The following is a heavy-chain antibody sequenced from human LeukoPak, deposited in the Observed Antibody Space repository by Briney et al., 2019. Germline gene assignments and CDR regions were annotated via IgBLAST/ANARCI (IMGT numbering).Heavy chain of an antibody. CDR3: ARGIAARYFDY. V-gene: IGHV4-39*07. CDR1: GGSISSSSYY. D-gene: IGHD6-6*01. CDR2: IYYSGST. Sequence: SETLSLTCTVSGGSISSSSYYWGWIRQPPGKGLEWIGGIYYSGSTYYNPSLKSRVTISVDTSKNQLSLKLSSVTAADTAVYYCARGIAARYFDYWGQGTLVTVSS. J-gene: IGHJ4*02.